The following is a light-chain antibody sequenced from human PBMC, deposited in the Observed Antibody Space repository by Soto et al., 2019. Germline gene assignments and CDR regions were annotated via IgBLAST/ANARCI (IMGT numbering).Light chain of an antibody. Sequence: QSALTQPASVSGSPGQSITISCTGTSCDVGTYNLVSWYQEHPGKAPKLIIYEGSKRPSGVSNRFSGSKSGNTASLTISGLQAEDEADYYCCSYAGSTTFKVFGGGTKPTVL. CDR1: SCDVGTYNL. CDR2: EGS. CDR3: CSYAGSTTFKV. V-gene: IGLV2-23*03. J-gene: IGLJ2*01.